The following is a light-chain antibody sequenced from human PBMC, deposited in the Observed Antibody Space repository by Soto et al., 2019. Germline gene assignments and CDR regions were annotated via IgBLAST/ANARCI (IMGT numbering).Light chain of an antibody. CDR2: DVN. CDR3: CSFSTSGTHV. Sequence: QSVLTQPASVSGSPGQSITISCTGTSSDVGTYDYVSWHQQHPGKAPKLIIYDVNNWPSGVSSRFSGSKSGNTASLTISGLQAEDEADYYCCSFSTSGTHVFGTGTKLTVL. CDR1: SSDVGTYDY. J-gene: IGLJ1*01. V-gene: IGLV2-14*01.